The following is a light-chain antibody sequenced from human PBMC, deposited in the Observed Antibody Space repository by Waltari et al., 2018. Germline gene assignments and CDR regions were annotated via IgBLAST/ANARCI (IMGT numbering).Light chain of an antibody. J-gene: IGLJ3*02. CDR3: SSYTTTNILV. V-gene: IGLV2-14*03. Sequence: QSALTQPASVSGSPGQSITISCTGTRRDVGSSHYVSWYQQHPGEAPKLIIYDVTYRPSGVSSRFSGSKSGNTASLTISGLLAEDEADYYCSSYTTTNILVFGGGTRLTVL. CDR2: DVT. CDR1: RRDVGSSHY.